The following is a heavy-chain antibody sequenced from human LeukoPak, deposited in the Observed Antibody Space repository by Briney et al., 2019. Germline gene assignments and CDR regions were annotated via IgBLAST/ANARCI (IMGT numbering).Heavy chain of an antibody. CDR2: ISRGSNYI. D-gene: IGHD3-22*01. J-gene: IGHJ4*02. Sequence: PGGSLRLSCAASGFTFSSYSMNWVRQAPGKGLEWVSSISRGSNYIYNADSVKGRFTISRDNAKNSLYLQMNSLRAEDTAVYYCARGGEQYYYDSSGYYTSDYWGQGTLVTVSS. V-gene: IGHV3-21*01. CDR3: ARGGEQYYYDSSGYYTSDY. CDR1: GFTFSSYS.